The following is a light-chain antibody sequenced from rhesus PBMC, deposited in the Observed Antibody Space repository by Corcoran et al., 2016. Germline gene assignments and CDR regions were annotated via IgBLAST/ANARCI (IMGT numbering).Light chain of an antibody. Sequence: QAVVTQEPSLTVSPGGTVTLTCGSRTGAVTNGNYPHWFQQKPGQAPRGLICNTNIKHSWTPARFSGSLAGDKAALTLSGAQPEDEAEYYCLLFYNGVGVFGGGTRLTVL. CDR1: TGAVTNGNY. V-gene: IGLV7-71*01. CDR2: NTN. CDR3: LLFYNGVGV. J-gene: IGLJ2*01.